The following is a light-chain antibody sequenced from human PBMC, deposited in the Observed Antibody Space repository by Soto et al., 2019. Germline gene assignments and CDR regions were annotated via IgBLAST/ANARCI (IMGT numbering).Light chain of an antibody. V-gene: IGKV1-5*03. CDR1: QSISSW. J-gene: IGKJ1*01. CDR2: KAS. Sequence: DIQMTQSPSTLSASVGDRVTITCRASQSISSWLAWYQQKPGKAPKLLIYKASSLETGVPSRFSGSGSGTDFTLTISSLQPDDFATYYCQQYHSYSQTFGQGTKVEIK. CDR3: QQYHSYSQT.